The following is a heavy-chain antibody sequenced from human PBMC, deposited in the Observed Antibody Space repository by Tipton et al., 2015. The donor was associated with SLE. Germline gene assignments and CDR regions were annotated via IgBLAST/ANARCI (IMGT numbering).Heavy chain of an antibody. CDR3: AREGAEKVRTSYYYYMDV. Sequence: TLSLTCSVSGGSISSGSYYWSWIRQPAGKGLEWIGRIYSRGSTNSNLSLKSRVTISADTSTNQFSLMLSSVTAADTAVYYCAREGAEKVRTSYYYYMDVWGKGTTVTISS. J-gene: IGHJ6*03. CDR2: IYSRGST. D-gene: IGHD3-10*01. V-gene: IGHV4-61*02. CDR1: GGSISSGSYY.